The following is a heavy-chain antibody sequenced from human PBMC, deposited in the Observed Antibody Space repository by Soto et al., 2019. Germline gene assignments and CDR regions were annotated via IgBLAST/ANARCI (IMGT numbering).Heavy chain of an antibody. D-gene: IGHD6-19*01. V-gene: IGHV4-59*01. CDR1: GASLNNYY. CDR2: IHYSGST. CDR3: ARSYSNGRYSSGY. Sequence: SETLSLTCTVSGASLNNYYWTWNRQPPGKGLEWIGYIHYSGSTTYNPSLKNRVTISRDTSKKQFYLNLTSVTAADTAVYFCARSYSNGRYSSGYWGQGTLVTVSS. J-gene: IGHJ4*02.